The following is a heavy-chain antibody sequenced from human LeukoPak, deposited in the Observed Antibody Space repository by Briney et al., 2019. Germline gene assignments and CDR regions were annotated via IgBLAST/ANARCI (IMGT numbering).Heavy chain of an antibody. CDR3: ARAVAARLFQH. J-gene: IGHJ1*01. V-gene: IGHV4-34*01. CDR1: GGSFSGYY. CDR2: INHSGST. Sequence: PSETLSLTCAVYGGSFSGYYWSWIRQPPGKGLEWIGEINHSGSTNYNPSLKSRVTISVDTSKNQFSLKLSSVTAADTAVYYCARAVAARLFQHWGQGTLVTVSS. D-gene: IGHD6-6*01.